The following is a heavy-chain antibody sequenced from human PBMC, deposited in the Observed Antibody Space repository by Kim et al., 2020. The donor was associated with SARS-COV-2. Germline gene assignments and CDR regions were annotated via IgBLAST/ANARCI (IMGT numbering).Heavy chain of an antibody. D-gene: IGHD2-15*01. Sequence: YHNPSLKSRVTISIDTSKNQFSLKLSSVTAADTALYYCARDGGGLYYSDYWGQGTLVTVSS. CDR3: ARDGGGLYYSDY. J-gene: IGHJ4*02. V-gene: IGHV4-39*07.